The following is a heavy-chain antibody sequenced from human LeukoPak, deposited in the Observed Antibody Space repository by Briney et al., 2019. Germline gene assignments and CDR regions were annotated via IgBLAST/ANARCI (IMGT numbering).Heavy chain of an antibody. CDR2: IRYDGSNK. CDR1: GFIFSSYG. Sequence: QTGGSLRLSCATSGFIFSSYGMHWVRQAPGKGLEWVAFIRYDGSNKYYADSVKGRFTISRDNSKNTLYLQMNSLRAEDTAVYYCARHFLTRFQLYYFDYWGQGTLVTVSS. J-gene: IGHJ4*02. V-gene: IGHV3-30*02. D-gene: IGHD1-1*01. CDR3: ARHFLTRFQLYYFDY.